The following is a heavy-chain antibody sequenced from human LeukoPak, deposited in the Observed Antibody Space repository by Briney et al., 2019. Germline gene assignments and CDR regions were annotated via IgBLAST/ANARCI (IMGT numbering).Heavy chain of an antibody. CDR1: GFTFDDYA. Sequence: GRSLRLSCAASGFTFDDYAMHWVRQAPGKGLEWVSGISRNSGSIGYADSVKGRFTISRDNAKNSLYLQMNSLRAEDTALYYCAKDLGGSSWYRDYYYYGMDVWGQGTTVTVSS. V-gene: IGHV3-9*01. CDR2: ISRNSGSI. CDR3: AKDLGGSSWYRDYYYYGMDV. J-gene: IGHJ6*02. D-gene: IGHD6-13*01.